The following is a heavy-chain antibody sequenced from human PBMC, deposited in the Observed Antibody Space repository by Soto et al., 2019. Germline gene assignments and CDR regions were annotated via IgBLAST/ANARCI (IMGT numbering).Heavy chain of an antibody. Sequence: QVQLVQSGAEVKKTGASVKVSCKTSGYTFTSYDIHWVRQATGQGLEWMGWMNPNNGYTDYAQKFQGRVTMTRDTSLSTAYMELSSLTSDDTAVYYCARGRGWRDYWGQGTLVTVSS. D-gene: IGHD6-19*01. V-gene: IGHV1-8*01. CDR3: ARGRGWRDY. J-gene: IGHJ4*02. CDR1: GYTFTSYD. CDR2: MNPNNGYT.